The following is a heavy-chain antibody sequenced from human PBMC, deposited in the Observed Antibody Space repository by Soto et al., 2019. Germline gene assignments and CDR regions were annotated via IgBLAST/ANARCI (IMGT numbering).Heavy chain of an antibody. CDR3: AKGLAVAVAYYYGLAV. Sequence: GGSLRLSCAASGFTFSSYAMNWVLRAPWKGLEWVSGISSSGGATDYADSVKGRFTISRDKSKNTLYLEMNSLRADDTAVYYCAKGLAVAVAYYYGLAVWGQGTTVTVSS. J-gene: IGHJ6*02. V-gene: IGHV3-23*01. CDR2: ISSSGGAT. D-gene: IGHD6-19*01. CDR1: GFTFSSYA.